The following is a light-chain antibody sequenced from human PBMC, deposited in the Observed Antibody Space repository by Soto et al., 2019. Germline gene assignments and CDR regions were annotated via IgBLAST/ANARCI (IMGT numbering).Light chain of an antibody. CDR3: QQFENWPWT. CDR1: QRVSSD. CDR2: GAY. V-gene: IGKV3-15*01. J-gene: IGKJ1*01. Sequence: EIVMTQSPATLSVSPGARATLSCRASQRVSSDLAWYQQKPGQAPRLLIYGAYTRATGIPARFSGTGSGTEFTLTISSLQSEDFAVYYCQQFENWPWTFGQGTKVDIK.